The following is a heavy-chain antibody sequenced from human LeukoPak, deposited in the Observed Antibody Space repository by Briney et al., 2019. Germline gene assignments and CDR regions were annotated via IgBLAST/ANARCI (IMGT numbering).Heavy chain of an antibody. Sequence: ASVKVSCKASGYTFTSYGISWVRQAPGQGLEWMEWISAYNGNTNYAQKLQGRVTMTTDTSTSTAYMELRSLRSDDTAVYYCARVGKEWELQDWFDPWGQGTLVTVSS. J-gene: IGHJ5*02. CDR1: GYTFTSYG. V-gene: IGHV1-18*01. CDR2: ISAYNGNT. CDR3: ARVGKEWELQDWFDP. D-gene: IGHD1-26*01.